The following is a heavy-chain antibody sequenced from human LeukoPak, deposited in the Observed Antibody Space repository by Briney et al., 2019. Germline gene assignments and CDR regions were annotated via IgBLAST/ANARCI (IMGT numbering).Heavy chain of an antibody. Sequence: PGGSLRLSCATSGFTFTTFWMHWVRQAPGKGLEWVSAISGSGGSTYYADSVKGRFTISRDNSKNTLYLQMNSLRAEDTAVYYCAKGSSKYYYDSSGYYYFDYWGQGTLVTVSS. CDR2: ISGSGGST. CDR3: AKGSSKYYYDSSGYYYFDY. CDR1: GFTFTTFW. D-gene: IGHD3-22*01. J-gene: IGHJ4*02. V-gene: IGHV3-23*01.